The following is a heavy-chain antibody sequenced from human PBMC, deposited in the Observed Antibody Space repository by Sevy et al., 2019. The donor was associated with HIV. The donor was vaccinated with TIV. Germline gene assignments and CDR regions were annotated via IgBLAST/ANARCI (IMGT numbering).Heavy chain of an antibody. Sequence: GGSLRLSCAASGFTFSSYAMSWVRQAPGKGLEWVSAISGSGGSTYYADSVKGRFTISRDNSKNTLYLQMNSLRAEDTAVYYCAKDHSSSWRDYYYYGMDVWGQGTTVTVSS. CDR3: AKDHSSSWRDYYYYGMDV. D-gene: IGHD6-13*01. V-gene: IGHV3-23*01. CDR1: GFTFSSYA. CDR2: ISGSGGST. J-gene: IGHJ6*02.